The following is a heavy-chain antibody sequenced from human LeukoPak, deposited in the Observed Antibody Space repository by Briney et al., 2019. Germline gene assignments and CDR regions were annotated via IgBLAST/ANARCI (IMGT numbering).Heavy chain of an antibody. Sequence: PGGSLRLSCAASGFTFSSYSMNWVRQVPGKGLEWVSYISSSSSTIYYADSVKGRFTISRDNAKNSLYLQMNSLRAEDTAVYYCARGAPVSCDYWGQGTLVTVSS. CDR2: ISSSSSTI. CDR1: GFTFSSYS. J-gene: IGHJ4*02. V-gene: IGHV3-48*01. CDR3: ARGAPVSCDY.